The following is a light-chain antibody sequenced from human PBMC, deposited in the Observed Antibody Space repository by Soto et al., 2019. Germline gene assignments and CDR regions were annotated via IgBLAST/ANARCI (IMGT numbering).Light chain of an antibody. CDR1: SSNIGAGYD. J-gene: IGLJ3*02. CDR3: QSYDSSLSVWV. V-gene: IGLV1-40*01. CDR2: GNS. Sequence: SVLTQPPSVSGAPGQRVTISCTGSSSNIGAGYDVHWYQQLPGTAPKLLIYGNSNRPSGVPDRFSGSKSGTSASLAITGLQAEDEAEYYCQSYDSSLSVWVFGGGTKLTVL.